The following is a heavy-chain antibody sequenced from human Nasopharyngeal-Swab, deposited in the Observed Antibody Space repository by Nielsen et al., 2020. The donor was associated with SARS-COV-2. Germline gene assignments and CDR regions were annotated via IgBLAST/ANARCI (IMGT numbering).Heavy chain of an antibody. CDR2: IYYSGST. CDR3: AREGFAITIFGVVTRYGMDV. Sequence: SETLSLTCTVSGGSVSSRSYYWSWLRQPPGKGLEWFGYIYYSGSTHYNPSPKSRVPISVATSKNQFTLKLSSVTAADTAVYYCAREGFAITIFGVVTRYGMDVWGQGTTVTVSS. J-gene: IGHJ6*02. CDR1: GGSVSSRSYY. D-gene: IGHD3-3*01. V-gene: IGHV4-61*01.